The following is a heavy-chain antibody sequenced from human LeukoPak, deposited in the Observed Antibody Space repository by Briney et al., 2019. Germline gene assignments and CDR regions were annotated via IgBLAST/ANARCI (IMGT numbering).Heavy chain of an antibody. CDR1: GYTFTSYD. J-gene: IGHJ6*02. CDR3: AGAGYYDFWSGYNENYYYGMDV. D-gene: IGHD3-3*01. Sequence: ASVKVSCKSSGYTFTSYDIHWVRQATGQGLEWMGWMNPNSGNTGYAQKFQGRVTMTRNTSISTAYMELSSLRSEDTAVYYCAGAGYYDFWSGYNENYYYGMDVWGQGTTVTVSS. CDR2: MNPNSGNT. V-gene: IGHV1-8*01.